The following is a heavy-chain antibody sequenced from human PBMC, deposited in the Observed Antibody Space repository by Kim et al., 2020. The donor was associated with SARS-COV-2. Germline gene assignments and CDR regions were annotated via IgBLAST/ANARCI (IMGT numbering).Heavy chain of an antibody. Sequence: STAYEDSVKGRFTISRDNAKNTLYLQMNSLRADDTALYYCARSPWPHSIDSWGLGTLVTVSS. CDR3: ARSPWPHSIDS. J-gene: IGHJ4*02. V-gene: IGHV3-74*01. D-gene: IGHD2-15*01. CDR2: ST.